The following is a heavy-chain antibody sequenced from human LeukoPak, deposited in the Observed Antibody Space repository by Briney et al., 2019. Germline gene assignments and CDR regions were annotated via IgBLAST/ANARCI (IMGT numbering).Heavy chain of an antibody. CDR3: ARGIAAPEGY. CDR1: GYTFSSYH. J-gene: IGHJ4*02. CDR2: INPSGGST. Sequence: GASVKVSCKASGYTFSSYHIHWVRQAPGQGLEWMGIINPSGGSTSYAQKFQGRVTMTRDTSTSTVYMELSSLRSEDTAVYYCARGIAAPEGYWGQGTLVTVSS. D-gene: IGHD6-6*01. V-gene: IGHV1-46*01.